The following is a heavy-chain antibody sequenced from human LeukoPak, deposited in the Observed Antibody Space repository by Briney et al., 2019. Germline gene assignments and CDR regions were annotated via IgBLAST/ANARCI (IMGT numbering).Heavy chain of an antibody. J-gene: IGHJ3*02. CDR2: IIPIFGTA. CDR3: ARVQSSGSQRDLAFDI. Sequence: GASVKVSCKASGGTFSSYAISWVRQAPGQGLEWMGGIIPIFGTANYAQKFQGRVTITADESTSTAYMELSSLRSDDTAVYYCARVQSSGSQRDLAFDIWGQGTMVTVSS. D-gene: IGHD6-19*01. V-gene: IGHV1-69*13. CDR1: GGTFSSYA.